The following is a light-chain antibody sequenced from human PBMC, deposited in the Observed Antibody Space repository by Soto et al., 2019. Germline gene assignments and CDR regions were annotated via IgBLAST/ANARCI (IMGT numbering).Light chain of an antibody. J-gene: IGKJ5*01. Sequence: EIVLTQSPGTLSLSPGERATLSCRASQSVSNNFLAWYQQKPGQAPRLLIHGASTRASGIPDSFSGSGSGTDFILTLSRLEPEDFAVYYCQQYGSSPVTFGQGTRLDIK. V-gene: IGKV3-20*01. CDR1: QSVSNNF. CDR3: QQYGSSPVT. CDR2: GAS.